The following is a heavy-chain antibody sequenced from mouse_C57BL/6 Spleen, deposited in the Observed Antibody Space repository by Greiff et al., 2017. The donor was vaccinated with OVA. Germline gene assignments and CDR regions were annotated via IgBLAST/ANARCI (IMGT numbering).Heavy chain of an antibody. Sequence: EVQGVESGGDLVKPGGSLKLSCAASGFTFSSYGMSWVRQTPDKRLEWVATISSGGSYTYYPDSVKGRFTISRDNAKNTLYLQMSSLKSEDTAMYYCARMGGSGYGYWGQGTTLTVSS. V-gene: IGHV5-6*01. D-gene: IGHD3-2*02. CDR2: ISSGGSYT. J-gene: IGHJ2*01. CDR3: ARMGGSGYGY. CDR1: GFTFSSYG.